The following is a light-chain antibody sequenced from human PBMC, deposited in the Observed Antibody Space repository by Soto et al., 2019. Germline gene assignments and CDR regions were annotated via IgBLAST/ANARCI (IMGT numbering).Light chain of an antibody. CDR3: QQFGDLPWT. J-gene: IGKJ1*01. V-gene: IGKV1D-12*01. Sequence: DIQMTQSPSSVSASVGDRVTFTCRASQGISSWLAWYQQKPGKAPKLLIYAASTLQGAVPSRFSGRGSGTDFSLTISSLQPEDFAVYYCQQFGDLPWTFGQGTKVEV. CDR2: AAS. CDR1: QGISSW.